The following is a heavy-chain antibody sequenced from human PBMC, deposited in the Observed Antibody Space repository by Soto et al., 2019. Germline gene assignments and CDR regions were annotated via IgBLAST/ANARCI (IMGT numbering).Heavy chain of an antibody. J-gene: IGHJ4*02. D-gene: IGHD6-6*01. CDR1: GGTFSSYA. CDR2: IIPIFGTA. Sequence: ASVKVSCKASGGTFSSYAISWVRQAPGQGLEWMGGIIPIFGTANYAQKFQGRVTITADESTSTAYMELSSLRSEDTAVYYCARVAARFASGVYYFDYWGQGTLVTVSS. V-gene: IGHV1-69*13. CDR3: ARVAARFASGVYYFDY.